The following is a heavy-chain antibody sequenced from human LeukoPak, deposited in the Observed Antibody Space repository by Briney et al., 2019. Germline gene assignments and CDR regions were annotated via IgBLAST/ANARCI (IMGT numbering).Heavy chain of an antibody. Sequence: GGSLRLSCAASGFTFSNAWMSWVRQAPGKGLEWVGRIKSKTDGGTTDYAAPVKGRFTISRDDSKNTLYLQMNSLNTEDTAVYYCTTDYDILTGYYTPDAFDIWGQGTMVTVSS. D-gene: IGHD3-9*01. V-gene: IGHV3-15*01. CDR3: TTDYDILTGYYTPDAFDI. CDR1: GFTFSNAW. J-gene: IGHJ3*02. CDR2: IKSKTDGGTT.